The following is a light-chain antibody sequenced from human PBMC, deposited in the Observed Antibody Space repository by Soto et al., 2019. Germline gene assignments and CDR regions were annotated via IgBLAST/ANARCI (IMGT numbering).Light chain of an antibody. V-gene: IGLV2-14*01. Sequence: QSALTQPAPVSGSPGQSITISCTGTSSDVGGYNYVSWYQQHPGKAPKLIIYDVSNRPSGVSNRFSGSKSGNTASLTISGLQAEDEADYYCSSYTSSSTLDVVFGGGTKVTVL. CDR3: SSYTSSSTLDVV. J-gene: IGLJ2*01. CDR1: SSDVGGYNY. CDR2: DVS.